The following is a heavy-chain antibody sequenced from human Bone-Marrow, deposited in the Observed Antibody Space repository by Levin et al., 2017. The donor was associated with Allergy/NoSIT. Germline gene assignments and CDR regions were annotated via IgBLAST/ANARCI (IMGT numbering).Heavy chain of an antibody. Sequence: GGSLRLSCAASGLTFSNYAMNWVRQAPGKGPEWVPGIDQGGENTNYADSVKGRFSISRDNSNNVLWLQMNSRRGEDTAVYYCAKDMNPFGYYANPCFDHWGRGTLVTVSS. CDR3: AKDMNPFGYYANPCFDH. CDR2: IDQGGENT. D-gene: IGHD3-22*01. V-gene: IGHV3-23*03. J-gene: IGHJ2*01. CDR1: GLTFSNYA.